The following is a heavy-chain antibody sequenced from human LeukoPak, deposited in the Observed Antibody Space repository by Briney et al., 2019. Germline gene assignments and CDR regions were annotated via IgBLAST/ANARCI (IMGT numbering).Heavy chain of an antibody. V-gene: IGHV3-20*04. J-gene: IGHJ4*02. Sequence: GGSLRLSCVDAGFNFDDYGMSWVRQAPGKGLEWVSGINWNGGDTSYADSVKGRFTISRDNSKNTLYLQMNSLRAEDTAVYYCAKDYSFSSSSSSFTNWGQGTLVTVSS. D-gene: IGHD6-6*01. CDR2: INWNGGDT. CDR3: AKDYSFSSSSSSFTN. CDR1: GFNFDDYG.